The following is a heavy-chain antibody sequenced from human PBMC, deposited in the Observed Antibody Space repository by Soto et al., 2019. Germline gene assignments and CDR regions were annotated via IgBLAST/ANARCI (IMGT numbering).Heavy chain of an antibody. CDR1: GFTFSSYA. D-gene: IGHD4-17*01. CDR2: ISGSGGST. V-gene: IGHV3-23*01. J-gene: IGHJ4*02. Sequence: GGSLRLSCAASGFTFSSYAMSWVRQAPGKGLERVSAISGSGGSTYYADSVKGRFTISRDNSKNTQYLQMNSLRAEDTAVYYCAKVLTTVTNFDYWGQGTLVTVSS. CDR3: AKVLTTVTNFDY.